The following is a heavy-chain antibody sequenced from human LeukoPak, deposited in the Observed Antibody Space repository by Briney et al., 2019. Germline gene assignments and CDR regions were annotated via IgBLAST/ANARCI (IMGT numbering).Heavy chain of an antibody. D-gene: IGHD3-10*01. Sequence: PGGSLRLSCAASGFTFDDYAMHWVRQAPGKGLEWVSLISWDGGSTYYADSVKGRFTISRDNSKNSLYLQMNSLRAEDTALYYCAKVGSGSEGYYYMDVWGKGTTVTVSS. CDR2: ISWDGGST. V-gene: IGHV3-43D*03. CDR1: GFTFDDYA. CDR3: AKVGSGSEGYYYMDV. J-gene: IGHJ6*03.